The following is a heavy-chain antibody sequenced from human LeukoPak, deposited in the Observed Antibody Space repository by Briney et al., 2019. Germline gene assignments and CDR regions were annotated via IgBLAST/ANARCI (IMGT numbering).Heavy chain of an antibody. CDR3: ARDRRPSIYRGLDS. Sequence: GGSLRLSCAASGFTFSDYYMSWIRQAPGKGLGWVANIKQDGSDSFYVDSVKGRFTISRDNADNSLYLQMNSLRAEDTAVYYCARDRRPSIYRGLDSWGQGTVVTVSS. V-gene: IGHV3-7*01. CDR2: IKQDGSDS. CDR1: GFTFSDYY. D-gene: IGHD5/OR15-5a*01. J-gene: IGHJ4*02.